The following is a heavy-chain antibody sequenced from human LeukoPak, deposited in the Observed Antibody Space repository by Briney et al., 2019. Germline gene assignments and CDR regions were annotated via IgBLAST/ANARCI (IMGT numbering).Heavy chain of an antibody. J-gene: IGHJ4*02. CDR1: GFTLSNFA. CDR3: AHGVSVGNWDIDY. D-gene: IGHD7-27*01. V-gene: IGHV3-66*01. Sequence: GGSLRLSCAASGFTLSNFAMGWVRQAPGKGLEWVSVIYSGGSTYYADSVKGRFTISRDNSKNTLYLQMNSLRAEDTAVYYCAHGVSVGNWDIDYWGQGTLVTVSS. CDR2: IYSGGST.